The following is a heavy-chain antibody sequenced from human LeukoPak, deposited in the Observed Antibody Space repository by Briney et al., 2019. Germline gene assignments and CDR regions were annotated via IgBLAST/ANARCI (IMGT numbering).Heavy chain of an antibody. Sequence: GGSLRLSCAASGFTFSSYAMSWVRQAPGKGLEWVSAISGSGGSTYYADSVKGRFTISRDNAKNSLYLQMNSLRAEDTAVYYCARGFQGYFDYWGQGTLVTVSS. CDR3: ARGFQGYFDY. V-gene: IGHV3-23*01. CDR2: ISGSGGST. CDR1: GFTFSSYA. J-gene: IGHJ4*02.